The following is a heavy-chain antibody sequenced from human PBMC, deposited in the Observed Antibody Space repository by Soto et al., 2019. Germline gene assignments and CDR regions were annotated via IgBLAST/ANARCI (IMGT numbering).Heavy chain of an antibody. J-gene: IGHJ4*02. CDR1: GFTFSTYW. D-gene: IGHD3-16*01. CDR3: ARDLGGSHDY. Sequence: GGSLRLSCAASGFTFSTYWMHWVRQAPGKGLVWVSRIKTDGSVTTYADSVKGRFTISRDNAKNALYLQMNTLRAEDTAVYYCARDLGGSHDYWGRGTLVTVSS. V-gene: IGHV3-74*01. CDR2: IKTDGSVT.